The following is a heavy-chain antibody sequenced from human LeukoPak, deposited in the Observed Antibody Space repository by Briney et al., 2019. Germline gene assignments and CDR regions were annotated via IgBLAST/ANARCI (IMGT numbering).Heavy chain of an antibody. CDR3: AREHYDFWSGSPSFDY. Sequence: GGSLRLSCAASGFTFSDYYMSWIRQAPGKGLEWVSYISSSGSTIYYADSVKGRFTISRDNAKNSLYLQMNSLRAEDTAVYYCAREHYDFWSGSPSFDYWGQGTLVTVSS. V-gene: IGHV3-11*04. CDR1: GFTFSDYY. D-gene: IGHD3-3*01. CDR2: ISSSGSTI. J-gene: IGHJ4*02.